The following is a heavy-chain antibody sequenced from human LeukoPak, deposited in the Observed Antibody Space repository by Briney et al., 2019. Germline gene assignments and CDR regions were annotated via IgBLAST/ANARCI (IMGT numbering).Heavy chain of an antibody. CDR1: GGSFSGYY. J-gene: IGHJ4*02. CDR3: ARGLLDTAIVTFDY. V-gene: IGHV4-34*01. Sequence: SETLSLTCAVYGGSFSGYYWSWIRQPPGKGLEWIGEINHSGSTNYNPSLKSRVTISVDTSKNQFSLKLSSVTAADTAVYYCARGLLDTAIVTFDYWGQGTLVTVSS. D-gene: IGHD5-18*01. CDR2: INHSGST.